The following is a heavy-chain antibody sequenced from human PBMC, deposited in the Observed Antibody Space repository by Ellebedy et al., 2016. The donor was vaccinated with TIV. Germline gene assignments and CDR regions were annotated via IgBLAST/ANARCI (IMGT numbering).Heavy chain of an antibody. D-gene: IGHD3-10*01. Sequence: GESLKISCAASGFTFSSYWMSWVRQTPGKGLEWVAYINQDGSEKYYVDSVKGRFTISSDNAKNSLYLQMNSLRAEDTAVYYCARGRSFNWGQGTLVTVSS. CDR1: GFTFSSYW. V-gene: IGHV3-7*03. CDR3: ARGRSFN. J-gene: IGHJ4*02. CDR2: INQDGSEK.